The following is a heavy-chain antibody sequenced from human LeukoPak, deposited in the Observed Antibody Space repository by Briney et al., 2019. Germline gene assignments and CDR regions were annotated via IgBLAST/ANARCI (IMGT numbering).Heavy chain of an antibody. CDR2: INPNSGGT. V-gene: IGHV1-2*02. Sequence: ASVKVSCKASGYTFTGYYMHWVRQAPGQGLEWMGWINPNSGGTNYAQEFQGRVTMTRDTSISTAYMELSRLRSDDTAVYYCARDPEQQLAYFDYWGQETLVTVSS. CDR1: GYTFTGYY. J-gene: IGHJ4*02. D-gene: IGHD6-13*01. CDR3: ARDPEQQLAYFDY.